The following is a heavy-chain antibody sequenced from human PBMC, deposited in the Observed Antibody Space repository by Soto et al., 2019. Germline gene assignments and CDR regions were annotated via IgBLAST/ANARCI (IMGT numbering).Heavy chain of an antibody. CDR1: GGSISSGGYY. D-gene: IGHD3-10*01. CDR3: VRGVLS. CDR2: IHHSGST. J-gene: IGHJ1*01. Sequence: QVQLQESGPGLVKASQTLSLTCNVSGGSISSGGYYWTWIRQHPGKGLEWIGNIHHSGSTFYNPYLKSRFSISVDTSKNQFSLKLSSVTAADTAVYFCVRGVLSWGQGTLVTVSS. V-gene: IGHV4-31*03.